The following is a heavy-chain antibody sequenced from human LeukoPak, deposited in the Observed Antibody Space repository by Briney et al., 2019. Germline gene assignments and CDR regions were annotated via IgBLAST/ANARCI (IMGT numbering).Heavy chain of an antibody. CDR1: GYTFTSYG. J-gene: IGHJ4*02. Sequence: ASVKVSCKASGYTFTSYGISWVRQAPGQGLEWMGWISAYNGNTNYAQNLQGRVTMTTDTSTSTAYMELSSLRSEDTAVYYCATDRRIYNWNDGWAFDYWGQGTLVTVSS. V-gene: IGHV1-18*01. CDR2: ISAYNGNT. CDR3: ATDRRIYNWNDGWAFDY. D-gene: IGHD1-1*01.